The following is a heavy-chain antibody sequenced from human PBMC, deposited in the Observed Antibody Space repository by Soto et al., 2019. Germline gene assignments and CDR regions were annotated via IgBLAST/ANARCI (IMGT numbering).Heavy chain of an antibody. V-gene: IGHV4-31*11. CDR2: TQYSGST. J-gene: IGHJ6*02. Sequence: QVQLQESGPGLVRPSQTLSLTCAVSGVSITSGGYYWSWIRHLPGKGLEWIGYTQYSGSTYYNPSPKSPLTISLDTSKNQFSLNLSSVTAADTAVYYCARVHGSGSYFYGMDVWGQGTTVTVSS. CDR3: ARVHGSGSYFYGMDV. CDR1: GVSITSGGYY. D-gene: IGHD3-10*01.